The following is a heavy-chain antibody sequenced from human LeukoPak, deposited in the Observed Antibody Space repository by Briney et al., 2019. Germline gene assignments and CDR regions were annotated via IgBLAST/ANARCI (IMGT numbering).Heavy chain of an antibody. D-gene: IGHD3-22*01. CDR2: IIPIFGTA. J-gene: IGHJ6*03. Sequence: SVKVSCKASGYTFTSYGISWVRQAPGQGLEWMGGIIPIFGTANYAQKFQGRVTITADESTSTAYMELSSLRSEDTAVYYCASTYYDSSGYWYMDVWGKGTTVTISS. V-gene: IGHV1-69*13. CDR3: ASTYYDSSGYWYMDV. CDR1: GYTFTSYG.